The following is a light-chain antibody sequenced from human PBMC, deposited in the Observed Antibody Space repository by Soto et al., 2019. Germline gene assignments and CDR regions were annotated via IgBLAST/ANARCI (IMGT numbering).Light chain of an antibody. V-gene: IGLV2-14*01. Sequence: QSALTQPASVSGSPGQSITISCTGTSSDVGGYNYVSWYQQHPGKAPNLMIYEVTNRPAGVSNRFSGSKSGNTASLPISGLQAEDEADYYCSSYTGSSTRYVLFGGGTKLTVL. CDR1: SSDVGGYNY. CDR2: EVT. CDR3: SSYTGSSTRYVL. J-gene: IGLJ2*01.